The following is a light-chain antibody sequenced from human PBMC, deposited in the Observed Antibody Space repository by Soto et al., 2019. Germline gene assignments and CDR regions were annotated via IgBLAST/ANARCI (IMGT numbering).Light chain of an antibody. Sequence: QSALTQPASVSVSPGQSIAISCTGTSSDVGGYNYVSWYQQHPGKAPKLMIQDVSNRPSGVSDRFSGSKSGNTASLTISGLQAEDEADYYCSSYTSSRTHVFGTGTKVTVL. CDR3: SSYTSSRTHV. CDR1: SSDVGGYNY. J-gene: IGLJ1*01. CDR2: DVS. V-gene: IGLV2-14*01.